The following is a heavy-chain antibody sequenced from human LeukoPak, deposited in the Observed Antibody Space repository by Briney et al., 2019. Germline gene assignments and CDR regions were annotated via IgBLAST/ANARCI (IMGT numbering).Heavy chain of an antibody. CDR1: GFTFSSYA. CDR2: ISYDGSNK. D-gene: IGHD6-13*01. Sequence: GGSLRLSCAASGFTFSSYAMHWVRQAPGKGLEWVAVISYDGSNKYYADSVKGRFTISRDNSKNTLYLQMNSLRAEDTAVYYCARTIVSSSWYPLGYYGMDVWGQGTTVTVSS. CDR3: ARTIVSSSWYPLGYYGMDV. V-gene: IGHV3-30-3*01. J-gene: IGHJ6*02.